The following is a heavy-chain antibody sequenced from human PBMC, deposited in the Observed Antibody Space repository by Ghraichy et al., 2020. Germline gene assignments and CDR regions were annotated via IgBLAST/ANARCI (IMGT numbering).Heavy chain of an antibody. CDR1: RRDG. CDR2: IYYSGST. CDR3: ARYPRYCSSTSCYGAFDY. J-gene: IGHJ4*02. V-gene: IGHV4-59*01. Sequence: RRDGWSWIRQPPGKGVEWIGEIYYSGSTNYNPSLKSRVTISVDTSKNQFSLKLSSVTAADTAVYSCARYPRYCSSTSCYGAFDYWGQGTLVTVSS. D-gene: IGHD2-2*01.